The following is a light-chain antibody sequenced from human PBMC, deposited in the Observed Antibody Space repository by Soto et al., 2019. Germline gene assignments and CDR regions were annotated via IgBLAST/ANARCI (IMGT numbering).Light chain of an antibody. CDR3: ATWDSSLNVVL. V-gene: IGLV1-51*01. CDR1: TSNIGSHY. J-gene: IGLJ2*01. CDR2: DDD. Sequence: QSVLTQPPSVSAAPGEKVTISCSGSTSNIGSHYVSWYQQFPRTAPKLLIYDDDRRPSGMPDLFSGSKSGTSATLGITGLQTGDEADYYCATWDSSLNVVLFGGGTKVTVL.